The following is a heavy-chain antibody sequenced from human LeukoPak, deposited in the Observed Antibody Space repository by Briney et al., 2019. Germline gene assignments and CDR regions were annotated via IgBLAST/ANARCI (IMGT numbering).Heavy chain of an antibody. CDR2: ISGSGDST. V-gene: IGHV3-23*01. CDR3: AKDQRLDYYGSGSLDY. Sequence: PGGSLRLSCAASGFTFSSYAMSWVRQAPGKGLEWVSGISGSGDSTYYADSVKGRFTISRDNSKNTLYLQMNSLRAEDTAVYYCAKDQRLDYYGSGSLDYWGQGTLVTVSS. D-gene: IGHD3-10*01. J-gene: IGHJ4*02. CDR1: GFTFSSYA.